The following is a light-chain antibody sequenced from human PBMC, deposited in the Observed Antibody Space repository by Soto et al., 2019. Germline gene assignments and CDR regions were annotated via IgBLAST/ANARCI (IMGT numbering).Light chain of an antibody. J-gene: IGKJ2*01. V-gene: IGKV3-15*01. CDR3: HQYNNWPPDT. CDR2: GAS. CDR1: QSVGRN. Sequence: EIVMTQSPATLSVSPGERANLSCRASQSVGRNLAWYQQKPGQAPRLLIYGASTRATGIPARFSGSGSGTEFTLTISSLQSEDFAVYHCHQYNNWPPDTFGQGTNLEIK.